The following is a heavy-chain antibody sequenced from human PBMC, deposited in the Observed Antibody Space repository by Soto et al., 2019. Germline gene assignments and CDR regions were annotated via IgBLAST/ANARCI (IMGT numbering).Heavy chain of an antibody. J-gene: IGHJ6*02. D-gene: IGHD2-15*01. CDR3: AREGSSSEYWYSSYGMDV. CDR2: TYYRSKWYN. Sequence: SQTLSLTCAISGDSVSSNSAAWNWIRQSPSRGLEWLGRTYYRSKWYNDYAVSVKSRITINPDTSKNQFSLQLNSVTPEDTAVYYCAREGSSSEYWYSSYGMDVSGQGTMGTVSS. V-gene: IGHV6-1*01. CDR1: GDSVSSNSAA.